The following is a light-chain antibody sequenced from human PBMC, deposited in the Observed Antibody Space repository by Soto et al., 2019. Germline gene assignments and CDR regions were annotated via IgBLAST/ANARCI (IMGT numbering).Light chain of an antibody. V-gene: IGKV1-12*01. CDR3: QQAKDFPLT. CDR2: GSS. J-gene: IGKJ4*01. CDR1: KGIDSW. Sequence: DIQMTQSPSSVSVSVGDRVTITCRANKGIDSWLAWYQQKPGKAPKLLMYGSSTFESGVPSRFSGSRAGTDFTLTFSSLQPEDFATYYCQQAKDFPLTFGGGTKVEIK.